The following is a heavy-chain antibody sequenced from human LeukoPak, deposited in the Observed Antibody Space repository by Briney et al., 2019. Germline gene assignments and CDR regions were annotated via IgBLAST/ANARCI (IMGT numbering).Heavy chain of an antibody. Sequence: GSLRLSCAASGFTFSGSAIHWVRQSSGKGLEWVGQIDKKDKGYATATAYAASVKGRFTITRDDSINTAYLQMKSPKTEDTALYYCTRDSGTYNWFDPWGQGTLVTVSS. D-gene: IGHD1-26*01. CDR1: GFTFSGSA. CDR2: IDKKDKGYATAT. V-gene: IGHV3-73*01. CDR3: TRDSGTYNWFDP. J-gene: IGHJ5*02.